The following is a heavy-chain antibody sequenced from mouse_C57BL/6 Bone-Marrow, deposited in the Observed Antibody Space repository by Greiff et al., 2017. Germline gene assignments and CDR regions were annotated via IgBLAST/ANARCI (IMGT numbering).Heavy chain of an antibody. D-gene: IGHD1-1*01. V-gene: IGHV1-26*01. CDR2: INPNNGGT. Sequence: EVQLQQSGPELVKPGASVKISCKASGYTFTDYYMNWVKQSHGKSLEWIGDINPNNGGTSYNQKFKGKATLTVDKSSSTAYMELRSLTSEDSAVYYCARPIITTVVARDYWGQGTTLTVSS. CDR1: GYTFTDYY. CDR3: ARPIITTVVARDY. J-gene: IGHJ2*01.